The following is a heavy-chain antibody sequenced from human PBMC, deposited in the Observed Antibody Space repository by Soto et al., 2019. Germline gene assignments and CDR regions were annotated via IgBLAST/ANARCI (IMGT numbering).Heavy chain of an antibody. V-gene: IGHV4-39*01. CDR1: GGSISSSSYY. D-gene: IGHD1-26*01. CDR3: ARHVLPSGAVFYYYYYYMDV. Sequence: QLQLQESGPGLVKPSETLSLTCTVSGGSISSSSYYWGWIRQPPGKGLEWIGSIYYSGSTYYNPSLKSRVTISVDTSKNQFSLKLSSVTAADTAVYYCARHVLPSGAVFYYYYYYMDVWGKGTTVTVSS. J-gene: IGHJ6*03. CDR2: IYYSGST.